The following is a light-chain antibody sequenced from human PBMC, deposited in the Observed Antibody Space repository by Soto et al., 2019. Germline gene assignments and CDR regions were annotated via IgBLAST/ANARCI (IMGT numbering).Light chain of an antibody. CDR3: QQYNNWPPTWT. Sequence: EIVMTQSPATLSVSTGESATLSCRASQSVSNNLAWYQQKPGQAPRLLIYGASTRATGFPARFSGSGSGTEFTLTISSLQSEDFAVYYCQQYNNWPPTWTFGQGTKVEIK. J-gene: IGKJ1*01. V-gene: IGKV3-15*01. CDR2: GAS. CDR1: QSVSNN.